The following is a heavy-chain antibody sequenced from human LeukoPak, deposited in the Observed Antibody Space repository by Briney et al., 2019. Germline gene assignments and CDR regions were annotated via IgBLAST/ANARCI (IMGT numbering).Heavy chain of an antibody. CDR1: GGTFSSYA. CDR2: IIPSFGTA. J-gene: IGHJ6*03. D-gene: IGHD2-2*01. Sequence: SVKVSCKASGGTFSSYAISWVRQAPGQGLEWMGGIIPSFGTANYAQKFQGRVTITTDESTSTAYMELSSLKSDDTAVSYCARVQWDCSSTSCPPYYYYYMDVWGKGTTVTVSS. CDR3: ARVQWDCSSTSCPPYYYYYMDV. V-gene: IGHV1-69*05.